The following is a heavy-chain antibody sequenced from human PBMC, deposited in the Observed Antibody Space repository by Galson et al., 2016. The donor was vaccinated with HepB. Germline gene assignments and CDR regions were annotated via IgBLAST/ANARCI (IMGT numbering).Heavy chain of an antibody. CDR3: VKDATGGYYFDH. CDR1: GFIFNDYS. D-gene: IGHD4-23*01. CDR2: ISWDGFNT. J-gene: IGHJ4*02. Sequence: SLRLSCAASGFIFNDYSMHWVRQAPGKGLEWVSLISWDGFNTYYSDAVEGRFTISRDNNNNPVYLDKNSLRSEDTALYYCVKDATGGYYFDHWGQGTLVTVSS. V-gene: IGHV3-43*01.